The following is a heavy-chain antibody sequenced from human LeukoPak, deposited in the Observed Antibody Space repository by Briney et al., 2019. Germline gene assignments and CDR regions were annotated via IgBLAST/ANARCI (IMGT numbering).Heavy chain of an antibody. CDR1: GYTFTSYG. J-gene: IGHJ4*02. V-gene: IGHV1-2*02. CDR2: INPNSGGT. D-gene: IGHD3-22*01. CDR3: ASGGVRTYYYDSSGYPDDY. Sequence: ASVKVSCKASGYTFTSYGISWVRQAPGQGLEWMGWINPNSGGTNYAQKFQGRVTMTRDTSISTAYMELSRLRSDDTAVYYCASGGVRTYYYDSSGYPDDYWGQGTLVTVSS.